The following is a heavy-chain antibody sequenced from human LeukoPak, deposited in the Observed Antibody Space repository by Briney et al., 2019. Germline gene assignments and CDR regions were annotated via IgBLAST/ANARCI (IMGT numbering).Heavy chain of an antibody. D-gene: IGHD2-2*02. CDR2: ISSSSSYI. Sequence: GGSLRLSCAASGFTFTTYSMHWVRQAPGKGLEWVSSISSSSSYIYYADSVKGRFTISRDNARNSLYLQMNSLRAEDTAVYYCATVRPGCCSSTTCYTDYWGQGALVTVSS. CDR3: ATVRPGCCSSTTCYTDY. J-gene: IGHJ4*02. CDR1: GFTFTTYS. V-gene: IGHV3-21*01.